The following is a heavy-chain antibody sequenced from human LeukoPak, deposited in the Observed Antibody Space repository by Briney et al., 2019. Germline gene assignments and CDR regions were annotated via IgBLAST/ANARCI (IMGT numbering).Heavy chain of an antibody. J-gene: IGHJ5*02. CDR1: GGSISSYY. Sequence: SETLSLTCTVSGGSISSYYWSWIRQPPGKGLEWFGYIYYSGSTNYNPSLKSRVTISVDTSKNQFSLKLSSVTAADTAVYYCARVTYDYVWGSYRNRFDPWGQGTLVTVSS. V-gene: IGHV4-59*01. D-gene: IGHD3-16*02. CDR2: IYYSGST. CDR3: ARVTYDYVWGSYRNRFDP.